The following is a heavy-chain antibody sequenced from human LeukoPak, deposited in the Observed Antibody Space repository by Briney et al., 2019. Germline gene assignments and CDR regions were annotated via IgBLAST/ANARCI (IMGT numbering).Heavy chain of an antibody. V-gene: IGHV4-61*02. D-gene: IGHD2-2*01. CDR3: VRGIYCSSTSCQVSGYMDV. Sequence: SETLSLTCNVSGDSINIGSYYWSWIRQPAGKGLEWIGRIYASGSTNYNPSLKSRVTISVDTSKNQFSLKLSSVTAADTAVYYCVRGIYCSSTSCQVSGYMDVWGKGTTVTVSS. CDR1: GDSINIGSYY. J-gene: IGHJ6*03. CDR2: IYASGST.